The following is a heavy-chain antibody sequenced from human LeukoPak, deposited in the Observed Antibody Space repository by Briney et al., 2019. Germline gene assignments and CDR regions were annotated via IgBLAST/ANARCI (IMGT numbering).Heavy chain of an antibody. V-gene: IGHV3-30*04. CDR1: GFTFSNYA. J-gene: IGHJ6*03. D-gene: IGHD2-8*01. Sequence: GRSLRLSCAASGFTFSNYAIHWVRQAPGKGLEWVAVISYDGINKYYADSVKGRFTISRDNSKNTLYLQMNGLRAEDTAVYYCAKGVMRYYYYMDVWGKGTTVTISS. CDR3: AKGVMRYYYYMDV. CDR2: ISYDGINK.